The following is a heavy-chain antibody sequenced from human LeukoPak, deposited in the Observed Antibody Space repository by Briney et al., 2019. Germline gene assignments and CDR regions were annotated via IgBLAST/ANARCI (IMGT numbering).Heavy chain of an antibody. V-gene: IGHV3-23*01. CDR2: IRSNGATA. D-gene: IGHD1-26*01. CDR1: GFSFSRFA. Sequence: GGSLRLSCAASGFSFSRFAMTWVRQAPGKGLEWVSTIRSNGATASNADSVKGRFTISSDNSKNTLYLQMNSLRPEDTAVYYCARDLSGTYMVDYWGQGTLVTASS. J-gene: IGHJ4*02. CDR3: ARDLSGTYMVDY.